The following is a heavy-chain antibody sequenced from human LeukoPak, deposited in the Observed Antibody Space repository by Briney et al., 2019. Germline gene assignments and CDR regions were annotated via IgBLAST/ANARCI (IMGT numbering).Heavy chain of an antibody. CDR3: ARVGSIAEAGTSDY. D-gene: IGHD6-13*01. V-gene: IGHV3-11*05. CDR1: GFTFSDYY. CDR2: ISSSGSYA. J-gene: IGHJ4*02. Sequence: GGSLRLSCAASGFTFSDYYMSWIRQAPGKGLEWVTYISSSGSYANYADSVKGRFTISRDNAKNSLSLQMNSLRAEDTAGYYCARVGSIAEAGTSDYWGQGTLVTVSS.